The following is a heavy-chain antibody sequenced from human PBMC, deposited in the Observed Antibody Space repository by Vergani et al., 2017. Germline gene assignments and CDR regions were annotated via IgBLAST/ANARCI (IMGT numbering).Heavy chain of an antibody. J-gene: IGHJ3*02. CDR3: ARRSPFANAFDI. CDR1: GFTFSDYY. Sequence: VQLVESGGGLVKPGGSLRLSCAASGFTFSDYYMSWIRQAPGKGLEWMGIIYPGDSDTRYSPSFQGQVTISADKSISTAYLQWSSLKASDTAMYYCARRSPFANAFDIWGQGTMVTVSS. CDR2: IYPGDSDT. V-gene: IGHV5-51*01.